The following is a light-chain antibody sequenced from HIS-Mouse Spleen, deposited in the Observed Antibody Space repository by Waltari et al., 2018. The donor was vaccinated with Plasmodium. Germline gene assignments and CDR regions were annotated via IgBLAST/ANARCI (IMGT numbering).Light chain of an antibody. CDR2: EGS. CDR1: SSDAGSYKL. Sequence: QSALTQPASVSGSPGQSITISCTGTSSDAGSYKLVSWYQQHPGKAPKLMIYEGSKRPSGVSNRFSGSKSGNTASLTISGLQAEDEADYYCCSYAGSRVFGGGTKLTVL. V-gene: IGLV2-23*01. CDR3: CSYAGSRV. J-gene: IGLJ3*02.